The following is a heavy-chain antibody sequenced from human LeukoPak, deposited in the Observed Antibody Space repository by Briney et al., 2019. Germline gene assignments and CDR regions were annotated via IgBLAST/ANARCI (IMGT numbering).Heavy chain of an antibody. CDR3: ARLLHFESSTYRPVDF. J-gene: IGHJ4*02. Sequence: GGSLRLSCAASGFRFTSHSTSWVRQAPGKRLEWVANVKEDGTEKYYVDSVKGRFTISRGDATNSLYLQMNNLRVEDTAVYFCARLLHFESSTYRPVDFWGQGSLVIVSS. V-gene: IGHV3-7*01. CDR1: GFRFTSHS. CDR2: VKEDGTEK. D-gene: IGHD3-9*01.